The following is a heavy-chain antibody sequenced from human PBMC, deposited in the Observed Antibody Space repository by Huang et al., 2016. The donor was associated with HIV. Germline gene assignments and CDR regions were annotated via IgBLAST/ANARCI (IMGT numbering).Heavy chain of an antibody. CDR2: MNPSRGNK. J-gene: IGHJ4*02. V-gene: IGHV1-8*01. Sequence: QVQLVQSGAEVRKPGASVKVSCEASGYSFASYDINWVRQATGQGLEWMGWMNPSRGNKAYAQKFQGRDTMTRNTSISTAYMELSSLRSEDTAKYYCVRGWYIAALPYFDYWGQGTLVTVSS. CDR1: GYSFASYD. D-gene: IGHD6-6*01. CDR3: VRGWYIAALPYFDY.